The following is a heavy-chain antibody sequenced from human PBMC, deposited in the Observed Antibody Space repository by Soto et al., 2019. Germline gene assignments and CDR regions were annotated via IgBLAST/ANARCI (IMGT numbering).Heavy chain of an antibody. CDR1: GGSISSYY. CDR2: IYTSGST. D-gene: IGHD2-15*01. J-gene: IGHJ3*02. Sequence: QVQLQESGPGLVKPSETLSLTCTVSGGSISSYYWSWIRQPAGKGLEWIERIYTSGSTNYNPSLKSRVIMSVDTSKNQFSLKLSAVTAADTAVYYCARDPPRVYCSGGSCYLVAFDIWGQGTMVTVSS. V-gene: IGHV4-4*07. CDR3: ARDPPRVYCSGGSCYLVAFDI.